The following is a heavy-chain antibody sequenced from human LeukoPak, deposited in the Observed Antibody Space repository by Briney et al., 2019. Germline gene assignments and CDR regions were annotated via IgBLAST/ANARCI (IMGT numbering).Heavy chain of an antibody. Sequence: GALRLSCAASGLIFSSYGMSWVRQAPGKGLEWVSAISGSGGSTYYADSVKGRFTISRDNSKNTLYLQMNSLRAEDTAVYYCARVASSRSDYYYYYMDVWGKGTTVTISS. CDR1: GLIFSSYG. J-gene: IGHJ6*03. D-gene: IGHD6-6*01. CDR3: ARVASSRSDYYYYYMDV. V-gene: IGHV3-23*01. CDR2: ISGSGGST.